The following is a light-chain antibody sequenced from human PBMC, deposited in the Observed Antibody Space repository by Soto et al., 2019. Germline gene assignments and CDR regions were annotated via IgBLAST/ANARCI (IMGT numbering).Light chain of an antibody. CDR1: QGISSN. Sequence: DIQLTQSPSFLSASVGDRVTTTCRASQGISSNLAWYQQKPGKAPKLPIYAASTLQSGVPSRFSGSGSGTEFPLTISSLQPEDFATYYCQQFNSYPITFGQGTRLEIK. J-gene: IGKJ5*01. CDR2: AAS. CDR3: QQFNSYPIT. V-gene: IGKV1-9*01.